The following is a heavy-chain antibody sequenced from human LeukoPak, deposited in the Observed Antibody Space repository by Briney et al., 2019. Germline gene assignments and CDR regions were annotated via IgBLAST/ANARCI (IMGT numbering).Heavy chain of an antibody. CDR2: ISSNSSYI. CDR1: GFTFSSYS. J-gene: IGHJ6*03. CDR3: ARDSSSWYPSYYYYYYMDV. V-gene: IGHV3-21*01. D-gene: IGHD6-13*01. Sequence: GGSLRLSCAASGFTFSSYSMNWVRQAPGKGLEWVTSISSNSSYIYYADSVKGRFTISRDNAKNSLYLQMNSLRAEDTAVYYCARDSSSWYPSYYYYYYMDVWGKGTTGTVSS.